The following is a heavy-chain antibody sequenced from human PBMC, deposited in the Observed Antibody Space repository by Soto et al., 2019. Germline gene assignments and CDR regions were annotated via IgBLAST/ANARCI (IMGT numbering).Heavy chain of an antibody. D-gene: IGHD3-3*01. Sequence: GGSLRLSCAASGFSFSSYAMSWVRQSPGKGPEWVSGISGSGGNTYYADSVKGRFTISRDNPKNTLLLEMNSLKAEDTALYYCAKDLGRSASGCNQQSFDFWGQGIPVTAPS. J-gene: IGHJ4*02. CDR3: AKDLGRSASGCNQQSFDF. V-gene: IGHV3-23*01. CDR2: ISGSGGNT. CDR1: GFSFSSYA.